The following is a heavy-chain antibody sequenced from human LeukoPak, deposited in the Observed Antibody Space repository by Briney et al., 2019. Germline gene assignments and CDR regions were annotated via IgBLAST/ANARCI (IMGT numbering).Heavy chain of an antibody. CDR3: ASSDNWFDP. V-gene: IGHV1-69*04. CDR1: GGTFSSYA. J-gene: IGHJ5*02. Sequence: SVKVSCKASGGTFSSYAISWVRQAPGQGLEWMGRIIPILGIANYAQKFQGRVTVTADKSTSTAYMELSSLRSEDTAVYYCASSDNWFDPWGQGTLVTVSS. D-gene: IGHD1-26*01. CDR2: IIPILGIA.